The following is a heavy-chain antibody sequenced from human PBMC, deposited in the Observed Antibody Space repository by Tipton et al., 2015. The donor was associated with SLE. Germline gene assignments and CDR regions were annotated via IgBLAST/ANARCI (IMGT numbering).Heavy chain of an antibody. J-gene: IGHJ2*01. CDR3: ARDLFVKDFDL. V-gene: IGHV4-59*01. Sequence: GSLRLSCTVSGGSISSYYWCWIRQPPGKGLEWIGYIYYSGSTNYNPSLKSRVTISVDTSKNQFSLKLSSVTAADTAVYYCARDLFVKDFDLWGRGTLVTVSS. D-gene: IGHD2/OR15-2a*01. CDR2: IYYSGST. CDR1: GGSISSYY.